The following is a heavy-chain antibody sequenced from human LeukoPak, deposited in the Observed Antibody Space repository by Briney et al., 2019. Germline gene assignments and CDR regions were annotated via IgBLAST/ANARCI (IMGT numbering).Heavy chain of an antibody. V-gene: IGHV3-30*14. CDR1: GFTFSTDA. CDR3: AKDAQRGFDYSNSLEY. Sequence: GRSLRLSCEASGFTFSTDAMHWVRQAPGKGLEWMAVISYEGSNKYYADSVKGRFTISRDNSQNTVYLQMNSLRVEDTAVYFCAKDAQRGFDYSNSLEYWGQGTLVTVSS. J-gene: IGHJ4*02. CDR2: ISYEGSNK. D-gene: IGHD4-11*01.